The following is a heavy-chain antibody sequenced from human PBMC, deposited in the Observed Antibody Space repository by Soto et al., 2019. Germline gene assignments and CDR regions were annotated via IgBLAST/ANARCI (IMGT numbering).Heavy chain of an antibody. CDR3: ARRADCSSTSCYYYYYYYMDV. D-gene: IGHD2-2*01. V-gene: IGHV3-30-3*01. J-gene: IGHJ6*03. CDR1: GFTFSSYA. CDR2: ISYDGSNK. Sequence: PGGSLRLSCAASGFTFSSYAMHWVRQAPGKGLEWVAVISYDGSNKYYADSVKGRFTISRDNSKNTLYLQMNSLRAEDTAMYYCARRADCSSTSCYYYYYYYMDVWGKGTTVTVSS.